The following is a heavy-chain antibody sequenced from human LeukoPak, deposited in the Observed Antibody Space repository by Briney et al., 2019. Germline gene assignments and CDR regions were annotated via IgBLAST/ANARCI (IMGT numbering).Heavy chain of an antibody. CDR2: IIPIFGTA. V-gene: IGHV1-69*01. J-gene: IGHJ6*03. CDR3: ARAPTNYYDSKYYYMDV. CDR1: GGTFSSYA. D-gene: IGHD3-22*01. Sequence: SVKVSCKASGGTFSSYAISWVRQAPGQGLEWMGGIIPIFGTANYAQKFQGRVTITPDESTSTAYMELSSLRSEDTAVYYCARAPTNYYDSKYYYMDVWGKGTTVTVSS.